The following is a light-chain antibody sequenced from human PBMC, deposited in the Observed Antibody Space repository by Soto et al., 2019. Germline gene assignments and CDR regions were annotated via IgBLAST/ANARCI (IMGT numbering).Light chain of an antibody. Sequence: EIVLTQSPGTLSLSPGERATLSCRASQSVSRSYLAWYQQKPGQAPRLLIYGASIRATGIPDRFSGSGSGTDFTLTISRLEPEDFAVYYCQQYGSSPLTFVGGTKVEIK. CDR2: GAS. V-gene: IGKV3-20*01. J-gene: IGKJ4*01. CDR3: QQYGSSPLT. CDR1: QSVSRSY.